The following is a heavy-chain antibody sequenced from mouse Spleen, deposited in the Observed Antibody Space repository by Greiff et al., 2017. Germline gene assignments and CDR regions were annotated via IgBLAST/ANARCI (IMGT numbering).Heavy chain of an antibody. J-gene: IGHJ3*01. CDR1: GFSLTNYA. CDR2: IWSDGST. V-gene: IGHV2-4-1*01. D-gene: IGHD2-13*01. Sequence: VQLVESGPGLVAPSQSLSITCTVSGFSLTNYAVHWVRQSPGKGLEWLGVIWSDGSTDYNAAFISRLSISKDNSKSQVFFKMNSLQADDTAIYYCASPYGDPAWFAYWGQGTLVTVSA. CDR3: ASPYGDPAWFAY.